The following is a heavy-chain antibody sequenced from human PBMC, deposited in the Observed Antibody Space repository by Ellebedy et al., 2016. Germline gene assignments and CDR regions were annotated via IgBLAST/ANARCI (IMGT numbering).Heavy chain of an antibody. CDR3: RQGHYADY. CDR1: GFTFSNYV. J-gene: IGHJ4*02. CDR2: INADSDDT. Sequence: GESLKISXTASGFTFSNYVMSWVRQAPGKGLEWVSTINADSDDTRLADSVKGRFTVSRDNPRKTVYLRMNNLRVEDTARYYCRQGHYADYWGQGTLVTVSS. V-gene: IGHV3-23*01.